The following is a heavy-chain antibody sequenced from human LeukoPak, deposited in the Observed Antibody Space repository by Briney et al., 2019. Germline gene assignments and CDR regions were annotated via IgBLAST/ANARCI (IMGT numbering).Heavy chain of an antibody. CDR2: INPSGGST. CDR3: ARAGITIFGVDSGFDY. CDR1: GYTFTSYY. Sequence: GASVKVSCTASGYTFTSYYMHWVRQAPGQGLEWMGGINPSGGSTTYAQSFQGRVTMTRDTSTSTVYMELSSLRSEDTAVYYCARAGITIFGVDSGFDYWGQGTLVTVSS. V-gene: IGHV1-46*01. D-gene: IGHD3-3*01. J-gene: IGHJ4*02.